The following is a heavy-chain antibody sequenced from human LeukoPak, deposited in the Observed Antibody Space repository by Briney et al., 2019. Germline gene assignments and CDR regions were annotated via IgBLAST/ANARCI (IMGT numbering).Heavy chain of an antibody. CDR2: ISAYNGYT. CDR3: ARDRGSYYGSGSYYGIFDY. CDR1: GYTFTTYG. J-gene: IGHJ4*02. Sequence: ASVKVSCKASGYTFTTYGIIWVRQAPGQGLEWMGWISAYNGYTNYAQNFQGRVTMTTDTSTSTAYMELRSLRSEDTAVYYCARDRGSYYGSGSYYGIFDYWGQGTLVTVSS. V-gene: IGHV1-18*01. D-gene: IGHD3-10*01.